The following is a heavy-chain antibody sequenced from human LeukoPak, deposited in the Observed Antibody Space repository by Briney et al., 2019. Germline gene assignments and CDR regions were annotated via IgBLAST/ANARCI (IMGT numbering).Heavy chain of an antibody. V-gene: IGHV3-21*01. Sequence: GALRLSCAASGFTFSSYSLTWVRQAPGKGLEWVSSITTGGDDLYYSDSVKGRFTISRDNAKNSLFLQMNNSRAEDTAVYYCARKQWLNSWGQGTRVIVSS. J-gene: IGHJ5*02. D-gene: IGHD6-19*01. CDR3: ARKQWLNS. CDR2: ITTGGDDL. CDR1: GFTFSSYS.